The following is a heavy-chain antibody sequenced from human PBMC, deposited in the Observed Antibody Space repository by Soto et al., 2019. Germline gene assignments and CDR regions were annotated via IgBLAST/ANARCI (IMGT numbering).Heavy chain of an antibody. CDR1: GFTFSSYW. CDR3: ARESILGKIGYGMDV. Sequence: GGSLRLSCAASGFTFSSYWMHWVRQAPGKGLVWVSRINSDGSSTSYADSVKGRFTISRDNAKNTLYLQMNSLRAEDTAVYYCARESILGKIGYGMDVWGQGTTVTVSS. CDR2: INSDGSST. D-gene: IGHD2-15*01. V-gene: IGHV3-74*01. J-gene: IGHJ6*02.